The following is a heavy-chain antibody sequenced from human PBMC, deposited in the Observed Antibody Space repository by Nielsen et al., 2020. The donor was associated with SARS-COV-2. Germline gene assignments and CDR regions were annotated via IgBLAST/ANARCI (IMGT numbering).Heavy chain of an antibody. D-gene: IGHD5-18*01. CDR3: AKAGWRQLWLRPHYFDY. V-gene: IGHV3-23*01. CDR1: GFTFSSYA. J-gene: IGHJ4*02. Sequence: GGSLRLSCAASGFTFSSYAMSWVRQAPGKGLEWVSAISGSGGSTHYADSVKGRFTISRDNSKNTLYLQMNSLRAEDTAVYYCAKAGWRQLWLRPHYFDYWGQGTLVTVSS. CDR2: ISGSGGST.